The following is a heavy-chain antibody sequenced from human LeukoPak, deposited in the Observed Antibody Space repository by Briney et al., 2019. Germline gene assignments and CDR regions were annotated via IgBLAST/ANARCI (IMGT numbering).Heavy chain of an antibody. Sequence: ASVTVSCQTSGYTFTSYGISWVRQAPGQGLEWLGWISAYNGNTNYAQRLQGRVTMTTDTSTSTAYMELRSLRSDDTAVYYCARDPTLPAAANFFDYWGQGTLVTVSS. CDR2: ISAYNGNT. V-gene: IGHV1-18*01. D-gene: IGHD2-2*01. J-gene: IGHJ4*02. CDR1: GYTFTSYG. CDR3: ARDPTLPAAANFFDY.